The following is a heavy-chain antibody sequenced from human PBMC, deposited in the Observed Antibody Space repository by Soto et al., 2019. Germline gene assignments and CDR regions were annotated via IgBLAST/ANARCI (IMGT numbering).Heavy chain of an antibody. D-gene: IGHD6-6*01. CDR3: GRAPLYSTSPKNAFDI. J-gene: IGHJ3*02. CDR1: GYTFTSYG. CDR2: ISTYNGNP. Sequence: QVQLVQSGPEVKKPGASVKVSCKASGYTFTSYGITWVRQAPGQGLEWMGWISTYNGNPNYAQKFQGRVTMTTDTSTSTAYMELRSLRSDDTAVFYCGRAPLYSTSPKNAFDIWGQGTVVTVSS. V-gene: IGHV1-18*01.